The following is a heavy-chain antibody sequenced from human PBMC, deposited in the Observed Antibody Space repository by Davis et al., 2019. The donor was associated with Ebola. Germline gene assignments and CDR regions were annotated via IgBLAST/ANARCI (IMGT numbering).Heavy chain of an antibody. CDR1: GFTFSGTG. CDR2: ISGSSIIGTSR. J-gene: IGHJ4*02. Sequence: PGGSLRLSCEASGFTFSGTGMHWVRQAPGKGLEWISYISGSSIIGTSRHYADSVKGRFTISRDNAKNSLYLQMDSLRDEDTAVYFCTRDTTVAGTGFDSWGQGTLVTVSS. D-gene: IGHD6-19*01. V-gene: IGHV3-48*02. CDR3: TRDTTVAGTGFDS.